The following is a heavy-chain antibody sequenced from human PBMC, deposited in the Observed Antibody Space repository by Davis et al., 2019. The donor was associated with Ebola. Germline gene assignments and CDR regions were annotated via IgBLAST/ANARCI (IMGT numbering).Heavy chain of an antibody. CDR3: ARAECYYDSSGYYSFDY. Sequence: AASVKVSCKASGYTFTGYYMHWVRQAPGQGLEWMGRINLNSGGTNYAQKFQGRVTMTRDTSISTVYMELSRLRSDDTAVYHCARAECYYDSSGYYSFDYWGQGTLVTVSS. D-gene: IGHD3-22*01. V-gene: IGHV1-2*06. CDR1: GYTFTGYY. CDR2: INLNSGGT. J-gene: IGHJ4*02.